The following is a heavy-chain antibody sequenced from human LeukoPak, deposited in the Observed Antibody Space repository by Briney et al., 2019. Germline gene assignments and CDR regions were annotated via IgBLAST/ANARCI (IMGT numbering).Heavy chain of an antibody. CDR1: GYTFTSYY. CDR3: ARDPSHYDFWSGYYGWHGTNNWFDP. CDR2: INTNTGNP. V-gene: IGHV7-4-1*02. J-gene: IGHJ5*02. Sequence: ASVKVSCKASGYTFTSYYMHWVRQAPGQGLEWMGWINTNTGNPTYAQGFTGRFVFSLDTSVSTAYLQISSLKAEDTAVYYCARDPSHYDFWSGYYGWHGTNNWFDPWGQGTLVTVSS. D-gene: IGHD3-3*01.